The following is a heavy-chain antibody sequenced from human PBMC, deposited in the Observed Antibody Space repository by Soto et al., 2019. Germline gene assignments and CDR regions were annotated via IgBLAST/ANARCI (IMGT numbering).Heavy chain of an antibody. CDR2: ISDSGHYI. D-gene: IGHD6-19*01. CDR1: GFTFSTYG. CDR3: ARDRRLSSGWPLLNYYYYGMDV. V-gene: IGHV3-21*01. J-gene: IGHJ6*02. Sequence: PGGSLRLSCAASGFTFSTYGMNWVRQAPGKGLEWLSSISDSGHYIYYADSVKGRFTISRDNAKNTLYLQMNSLRAEDTAVYYCARDRRLSSGWPLLNYYYYGMDVWGQGTTVTVSS.